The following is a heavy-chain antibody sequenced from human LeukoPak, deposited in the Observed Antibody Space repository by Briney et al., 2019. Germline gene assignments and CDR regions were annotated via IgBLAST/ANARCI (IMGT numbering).Heavy chain of an antibody. Sequence: SVKVSCKASGYTFRDHYIHWVRQAPGQGLEWMGGIIPIFGTANYAQKFQGRVTITADKSTSTAYMELSSLRSEDTAVYYCARGQPPFWSGYYRHYYYYMDVWGKGTTVTVSS. CDR1: GYTFRDHY. CDR2: IIPIFGTA. J-gene: IGHJ6*03. CDR3: ARGQPPFWSGYYRHYYYYMDV. D-gene: IGHD3-3*01. V-gene: IGHV1-69*06.